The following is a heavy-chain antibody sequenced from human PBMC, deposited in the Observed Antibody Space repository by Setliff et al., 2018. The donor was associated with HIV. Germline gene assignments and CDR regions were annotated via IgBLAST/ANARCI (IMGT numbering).Heavy chain of an antibody. CDR3: ARSTTAD. D-gene: IGHD4-17*01. V-gene: IGHV1-2*02. CDR1: GYTFTDYY. Sequence: ASVKVSCKASGYTFTDYYIHWVRQAPGQGLEWMGWIYPNTGGTNYAQKFQGRVTMTRDTSNSTAYMELSRLRSDDTAVYYCARSTTADWGQGTLVTVSS. CDR2: IYPNTGGT. J-gene: IGHJ1*01.